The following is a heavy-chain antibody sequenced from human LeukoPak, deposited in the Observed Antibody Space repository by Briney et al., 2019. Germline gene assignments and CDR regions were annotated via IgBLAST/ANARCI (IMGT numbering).Heavy chain of an antibody. CDR3: ARDPEYRIAVAGKRGRYFDY. J-gene: IGHJ4*02. Sequence: ASVKVSCKASGYTFTSYGISWVRQAPGQGLEWMGWISAYNGNTNYAQELQGRVAMTTDTSTSTAYMELRSLRSDDTAVYYCARDPEYRIAVAGKRGRYFDYWGQGTLVTVSS. V-gene: IGHV1-18*01. CDR1: GYTFTSYG. CDR2: ISAYNGNT. D-gene: IGHD6-19*01.